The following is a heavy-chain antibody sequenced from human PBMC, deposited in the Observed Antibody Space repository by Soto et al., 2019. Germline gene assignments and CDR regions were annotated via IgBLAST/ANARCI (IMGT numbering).Heavy chain of an antibody. Sequence: QTGGSLRLSCVGAGFIFSNNGMHWVRQTPGKGLEWVAFMSYDGSDTFYADSVKGRFTISRDNSKNTLFLHMSNLRAEDTAMYYCTIVRVADSALDHWGQGTLVTVSS. CDR3: TIVRVADSALDH. V-gene: IGHV3-30*02. J-gene: IGHJ4*02. CDR1: GFIFSNNG. CDR2: MSYDGSDT. D-gene: IGHD3-10*02.